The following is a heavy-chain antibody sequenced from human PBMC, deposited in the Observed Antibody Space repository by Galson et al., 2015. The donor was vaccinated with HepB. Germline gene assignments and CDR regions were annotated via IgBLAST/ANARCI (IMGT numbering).Heavy chain of an antibody. D-gene: IGHD5-18*01. CDR3: ARTFTPDIQLWLLEEYFQH. Sequence: SVKVSCKASGGTFSSYAISWVRQAPGQGLEWMGRIIPILGIANYAQKFQGRVTITADKSTSTAYMELSSLRSEDTAVYYCARTFTPDIQLWLLEEYFQHWGQGTLVTVSS. CDR2: IIPILGIA. V-gene: IGHV1-69*04. J-gene: IGHJ1*01. CDR1: GGTFSSYA.